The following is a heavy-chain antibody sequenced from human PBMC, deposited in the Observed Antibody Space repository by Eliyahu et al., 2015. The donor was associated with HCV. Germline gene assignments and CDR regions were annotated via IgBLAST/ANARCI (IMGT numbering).Heavy chain of an antibody. CDR2: IHYSGST. Sequence: QVQLQESGPGLLKPSETLSLTCTVSGGSITTXSWSWXRQPPGKGLEWIGYIHYSGSTNYNPSLKSRVTISVDTSKNQFSLNLTSVTAADTAVYYCASGGGGIAVAGRGGWFDPWGQGTLVTVSS. CDR1: GGSITTXS. D-gene: IGHD6-19*01. V-gene: IGHV4-59*01. CDR3: ASGGGGIAVAGRGGWFDP. J-gene: IGHJ5*02.